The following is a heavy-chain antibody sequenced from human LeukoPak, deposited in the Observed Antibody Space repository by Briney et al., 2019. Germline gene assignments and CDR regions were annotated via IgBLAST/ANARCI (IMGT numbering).Heavy chain of an antibody. V-gene: IGHV3-21*04. CDR3: ARVFRGSFRAHHYYYYMDV. Sequence: GGSLRLSCAASGFTFSSYSMNWVRQAPGKGLEWVSSISSSSSYVYYADSVKGRFTISRDNAKNSLYLQMNSLRAEDTAVYYCARVFRGSFRAHHYYYYMDVWGKGTTVTVSS. J-gene: IGHJ6*03. CDR2: ISSSSSYV. D-gene: IGHD3-10*01. CDR1: GFTFSSYS.